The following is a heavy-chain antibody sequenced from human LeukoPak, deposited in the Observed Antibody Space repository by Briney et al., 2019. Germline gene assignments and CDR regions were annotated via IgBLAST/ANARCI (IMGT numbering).Heavy chain of an antibody. D-gene: IGHD3-10*01. J-gene: IGHJ4*02. CDR1: GGTFSSYA. CDR2: IIPIFGTA. V-gene: IGHV1-69*05. Sequence: GASVKVSCKASGGTFSSYAISWVRQAPGQGLEWMGGIIPIFGTANYAQKFQGRVTITTDESTSTAYRELSSLRSEDTAVYYCARAPRYYGSGSYYNEKTDYWGQGTLVTVSS. CDR3: ARAPRYYGSGSYYNEKTDY.